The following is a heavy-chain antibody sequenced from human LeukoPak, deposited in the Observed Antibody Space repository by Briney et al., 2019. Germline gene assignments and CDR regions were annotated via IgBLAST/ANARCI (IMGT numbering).Heavy chain of an antibody. V-gene: IGHV4-31*03. Sequence: SETLSLTCTVFGGSISSGGYYWSWIRQHPGKGLEWIGYIYYSGSTYYNPSLKSRVTISVDTSKNQFSLKLSSVTAADTAVYYCARMYSSSSVYFDYWGQGTLVTVSS. J-gene: IGHJ4*02. D-gene: IGHD6-6*01. CDR2: IYYSGST. CDR1: GGSISSGGYY. CDR3: ARMYSSSSVYFDY.